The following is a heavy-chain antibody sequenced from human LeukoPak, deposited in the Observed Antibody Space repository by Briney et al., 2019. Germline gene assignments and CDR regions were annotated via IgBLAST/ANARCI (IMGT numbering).Heavy chain of an antibody. Sequence: ASVKVSCKASGYTFTGYYMHWVRQAPGQGLEWMGWINPNSGGTNYAQKFQGRVTMTRDTSISTAYMELSRLRSDDTAVYYCARGRDGYNYGDYYYYMDVWGKGTTVTVSS. CDR3: ARGRDGYNYGDYYYYMDV. D-gene: IGHD5-24*01. CDR1: GYTFTGYY. CDR2: INPNSGGT. V-gene: IGHV1-2*02. J-gene: IGHJ6*03.